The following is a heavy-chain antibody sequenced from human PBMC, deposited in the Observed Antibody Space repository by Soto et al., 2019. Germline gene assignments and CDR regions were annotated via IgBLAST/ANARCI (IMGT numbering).Heavy chain of an antibody. Sequence: ASVKVSCKASGYTFTSYDINWVRQATGQGLEWMGWMNPNSGNTGYAQKFQGRVTMTRNTSISTAYMELSSLRSEDTAVYYCARGGGEYSSYRDYYYYYYMDVWGKGTTVTVSS. CDR3: ARGGGEYSSYRDYYYYYYMDV. V-gene: IGHV1-8*01. J-gene: IGHJ6*03. CDR1: GYTFTSYD. CDR2: MNPNSGNT. D-gene: IGHD6-6*01.